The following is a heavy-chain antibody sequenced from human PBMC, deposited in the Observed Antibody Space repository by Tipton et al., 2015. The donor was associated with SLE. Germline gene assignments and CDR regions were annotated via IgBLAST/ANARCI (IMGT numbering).Heavy chain of an antibody. CDR3: ARVERFWSGYYAFDI. V-gene: IGHV4-34*01. Sequence: TLSLTCAVYGGSFSGYYWSWIRQPPGKGLEWIGEINHSGSTNYNSSLKSRVTISVDTSKNQFSLKLSSVTAADTAVYYCARVERFWSGYYAFDIWGQGTMVTVSS. CDR2: INHSGST. CDR1: GGSFSGYY. D-gene: IGHD3-3*01. J-gene: IGHJ3*02.